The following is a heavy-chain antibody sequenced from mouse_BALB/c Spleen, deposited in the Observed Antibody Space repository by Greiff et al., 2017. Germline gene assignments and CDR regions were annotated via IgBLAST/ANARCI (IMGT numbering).Heavy chain of an antibody. V-gene: IGHV1-87*01. CDR1: GYTFTSYW. D-gene: IGHD2-12*01. CDR3: ARWTTYAMDY. J-gene: IGHJ4*01. Sequence: VQLQQSGAELARPGASVKLSCKASGYTFTSYWMQWVKQRPGQGLEWIGAIYPGDGDTRYTQKFKGKATLTADKSSSTAYMQLSSLASEDSAVYDCARWTTYAMDYWGQGTSVTVSS. CDR2: IYPGDGDT.